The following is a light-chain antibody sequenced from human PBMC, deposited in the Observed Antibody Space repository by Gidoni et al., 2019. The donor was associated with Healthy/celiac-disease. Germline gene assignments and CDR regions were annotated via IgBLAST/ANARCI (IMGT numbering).Light chain of an antibody. CDR3: QQYGSSPLT. V-gene: IGKV3-20*01. J-gene: IGKJ1*01. CDR2: GAS. CDR1: QSVSSSY. Sequence: EIVFTQSPGTLSLSPGERATLSCRASQSVSSSYLAWYQQKPGQAPRLLIYGASSRATGIPDRFSGSGSGTDFTLTISRLEPEDFAVYYCQQYGSSPLTFGQGTKVEIK.